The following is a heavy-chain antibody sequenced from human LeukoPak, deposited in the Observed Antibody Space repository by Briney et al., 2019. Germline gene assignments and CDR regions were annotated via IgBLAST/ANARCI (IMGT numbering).Heavy chain of an antibody. CDR2: MSPNSGNT. CDR3: ARGLRGEILQTGY. D-gene: IGHD1-26*01. V-gene: IGHV1-8*02. J-gene: IGHJ4*02. CDR1: GYTFTSYG. Sequence: GASVKVSCKASGYTFTSYGINWVRQATGQGLEWMGWMSPNSGNTGYAQKFQGRVTMTRDTSINTAYMELSSLRSEDTAVYYCARGLRGEILQTGYWGQGTLVTVSS.